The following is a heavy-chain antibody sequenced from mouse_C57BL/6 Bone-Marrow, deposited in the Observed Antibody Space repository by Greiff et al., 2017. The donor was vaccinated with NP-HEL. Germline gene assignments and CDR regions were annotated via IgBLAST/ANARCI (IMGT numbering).Heavy chain of an antibody. J-gene: IGHJ3*01. CDR3: ARGRLPGAY. D-gene: IGHD2-2*01. CDR2: INPNNGGT. V-gene: IGHV1-26*01. Sequence: EVQLQQSGPELVKPGASVKISCKASGYTFTDYYMNWVKQSHGKSLEWIGDINPNNGGTSYNQKFKGKATLTVDKSSSTAYMELRSLTSEDSAVYYCARGRLPGAYWGQGTLVTVSA. CDR1: GYTFTDYY.